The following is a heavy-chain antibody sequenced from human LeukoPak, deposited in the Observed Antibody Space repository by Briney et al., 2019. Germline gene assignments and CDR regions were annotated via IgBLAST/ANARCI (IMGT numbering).Heavy chain of an antibody. CDR3: ARSITVADHFDY. J-gene: IGHJ4*02. V-gene: IGHV3-30*04. Sequence: GRSLRLSCAASKFTFSNYALHWVRQAPGKGLEWVAAIPHDASNIYYADSLKGRFTVSRDTSRNTLYLQMNSLKPEDTAVYYCARSITVADHFDYWGQGTLVTVSS. D-gene: IGHD1-14*01. CDR1: KFTFSNYA. CDR2: IPHDASNI.